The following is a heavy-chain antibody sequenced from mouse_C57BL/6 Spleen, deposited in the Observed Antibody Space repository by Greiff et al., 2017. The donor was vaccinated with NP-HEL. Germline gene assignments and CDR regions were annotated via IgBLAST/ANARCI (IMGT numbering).Heavy chain of an antibody. V-gene: IGHV1-26*01. J-gene: IGHJ4*01. CDR1: GYTFTDYY. Sequence: VQLQQSGPELVKPGASVKISCKASGYTFTDYYMNWVKQSHGKSLEWIGDINPNNGGTSYNQKFKGKATLTVDKSSSTAYMELRSLTSEDSAVYYCARSGHYYGSSSMDYWGQGTSVTVSS. CDR2: INPNNGGT. D-gene: IGHD1-1*01. CDR3: ARSGHYYGSSSMDY.